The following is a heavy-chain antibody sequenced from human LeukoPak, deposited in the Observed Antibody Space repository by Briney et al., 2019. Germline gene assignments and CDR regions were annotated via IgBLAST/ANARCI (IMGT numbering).Heavy chain of an antibody. D-gene: IGHD3-22*01. J-gene: IGHJ3*01. CDR3: AKDRSYDSSGYSAFDF. V-gene: IGHV3-48*03. Sequence: GGSLRLPCAASGFTFSSYEMNWVRQAPGKGLEWVSYISSSGSTIYYADSVKGRFTISRDNSKNTLYLQMNSLRAEDTAIYSCAKDRSYDSSGYSAFDFWGQGTMVTVSS. CDR2: ISSSGSTI. CDR1: GFTFSSYE.